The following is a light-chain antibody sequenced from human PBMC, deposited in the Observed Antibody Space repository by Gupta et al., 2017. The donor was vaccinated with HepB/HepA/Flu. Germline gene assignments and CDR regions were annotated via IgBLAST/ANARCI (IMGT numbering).Light chain of an antibody. CDR1: QDISNY. CDR2: TAS. Sequence: DIQMTQSPSSLSASVGARVTITCRASQDISNYLAWYQQTPGKAPKLLIYTASKWQSGVPSRFSGSGCGKDLTLAISIRQQEDLATYYSHNYNSYLLWTFGQGTKVEIK. V-gene: IGKV1-27*01. CDR3: HNYNSYLLWT. J-gene: IGKJ1*01.